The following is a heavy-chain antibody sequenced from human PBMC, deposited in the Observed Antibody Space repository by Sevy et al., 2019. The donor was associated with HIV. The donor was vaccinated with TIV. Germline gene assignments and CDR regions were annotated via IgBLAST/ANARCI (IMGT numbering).Heavy chain of an antibody. J-gene: IGHJ6*03. CDR2: IYYSGST. Sequence: SETLSLTCTVSGGSISSYYWSWIRQPPGKGLEWIGYIYYSGSTNYNPSHKSRVTISVDTSKNQFSLKLSSVTAADTAVYYCARQGTSSSSNYYYYYMDVWGKGTTVTVSS. V-gene: IGHV4-59*08. CDR1: GGSISSYY. CDR3: ARQGTSSSSNYYYYYMDV. D-gene: IGHD6-6*01.